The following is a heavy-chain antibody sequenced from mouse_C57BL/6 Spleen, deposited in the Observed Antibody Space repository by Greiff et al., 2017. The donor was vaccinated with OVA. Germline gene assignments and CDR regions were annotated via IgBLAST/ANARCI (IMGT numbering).Heavy chain of an antibody. CDR3: ARRDSYYWYFDV. J-gene: IGHJ1*03. V-gene: IGHV1-26*01. CDR2: INPNNGGT. CDR1: GYTFTDYY. Sequence: VQLQQSGPELVKPGASVKISCKASGYTFTDYYMNWVKQSHGKSLEWIGDINPNNGGTSYNQKFKGKATLTVDKSSSTAYMELRSLTSEDSAVYYCARRDSYYWYFDVWGTGTTVTVSS.